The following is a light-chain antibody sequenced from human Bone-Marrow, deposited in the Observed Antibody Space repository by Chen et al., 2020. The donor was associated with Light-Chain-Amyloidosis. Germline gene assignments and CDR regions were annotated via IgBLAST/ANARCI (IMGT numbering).Light chain of an antibody. Sequence: NFMLTQTHSVSESPGKTVIISCTLSSGSIATNYLQWYQQRPGSSPTTVIYEDDQRPSGVPDRFSGSIDRSSNSASLTISGLNTEDEADSYCQSYQFSSQGVFGGGTKLTVL. CDR3: QSYQFSSQGV. J-gene: IGLJ3*02. V-gene: IGLV6-57*01. CDR2: EDD. CDR1: SGSIATNY.